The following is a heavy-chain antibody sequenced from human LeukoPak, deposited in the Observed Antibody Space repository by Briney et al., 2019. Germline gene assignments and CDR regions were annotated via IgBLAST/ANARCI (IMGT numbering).Heavy chain of an antibody. V-gene: IGHV3-21*01. CDR1: GFTFSSYS. CDR3: ARRSRYYDYVWGSSRRGY. CDR2: ISSSSSYI. Sequence: GGSLRLSCAASGFTFSSYSMNWVRQAPGKGLEWVSSISSSSSYIYYADSVKGRFTIPRDNAKNSLYLQMNSLRAEDTAVYYCARRSRYYDYVWGSSRRGYWGQGTLVTVSS. J-gene: IGHJ4*02. D-gene: IGHD3-16*01.